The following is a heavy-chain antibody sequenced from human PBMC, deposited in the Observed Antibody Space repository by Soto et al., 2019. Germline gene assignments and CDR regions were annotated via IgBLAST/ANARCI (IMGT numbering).Heavy chain of an antibody. CDR1: GFTFSSFG. V-gene: IGHV3-30*03. D-gene: IGHD3-22*01. Sequence: QVQLVESGGGVVQPGRSLRLSCAASGFTFSSFGMHWVRQAPGKGLEWVAIISYDGSNKYYADSVKGRFTISRDNSKNTLYLQMNSLRAEDTAVYYCARGGYYYDSSGYHSWGQGTLVTVSS. CDR2: ISYDGSNK. CDR3: ARGGYYYDSSGYHS. J-gene: IGHJ4*02.